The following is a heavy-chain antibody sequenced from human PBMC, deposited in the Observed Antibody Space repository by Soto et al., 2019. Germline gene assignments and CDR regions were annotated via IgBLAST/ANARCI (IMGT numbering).Heavy chain of an antibody. D-gene: IGHD4-4*01. CDR3: ARGTVRASRSALDI. CDR2: FHYSGST. V-gene: IGHV4-59*11. J-gene: IGHJ3*02. Sequence: QVQLQESGPGLVKPSETLSLTCTVSDDSISGRSWTWIRQPPGKGLEWIGYFHYSGSTEYDPSLKSRVTISVDTSKNQVSLQLTSVSPADTAVYFCARGTVRASRSALDIWGQGTMVTVSS. CDR1: DDSISGRS.